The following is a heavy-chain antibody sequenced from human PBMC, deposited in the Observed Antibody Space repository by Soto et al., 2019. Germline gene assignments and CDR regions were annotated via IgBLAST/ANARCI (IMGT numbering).Heavy chain of an antibody. Sequence: GASVKVSCKASGYTFTSYGISWVRQAPGQGLEWMGWISAYNGNTNYAQKLQGRVTMTTDTSTSTAYMELRSLRSDDTAVYYCARTYSGSPNGADAFDIWGKGKMFTV. CDR2: ISAYNGNT. CDR3: ARTYSGSPNGADAFDI. CDR1: GYTFTSYG. D-gene: IGHD1-26*01. V-gene: IGHV1-18*01. J-gene: IGHJ3*02.